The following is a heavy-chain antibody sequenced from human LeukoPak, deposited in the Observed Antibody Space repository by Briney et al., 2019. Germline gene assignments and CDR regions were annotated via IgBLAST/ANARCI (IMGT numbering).Heavy chain of an antibody. CDR1: GGSITSSDSY. Sequence: SETLSLTCIVSGGSITSSDSYRGWIRQPPGKGLEWIGSMYYGGNSYYNPSLKSRVTISVDTSKNQFSLKLSSVTAADTAVYYCARDPLRSGWYIRWFDPWGQGTLVTVSS. CDR2: MYYGGNS. CDR3: ARDPLRSGWYIRWFDP. V-gene: IGHV4-39*07. J-gene: IGHJ5*02. D-gene: IGHD6-19*01.